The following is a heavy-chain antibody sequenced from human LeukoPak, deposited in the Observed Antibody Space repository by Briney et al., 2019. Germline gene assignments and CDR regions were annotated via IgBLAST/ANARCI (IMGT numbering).Heavy chain of an antibody. V-gene: IGHV3-21*01. J-gene: IGHJ4*02. D-gene: IGHD3-3*01. Sequence: GGSLRLSCAAFGFTFSASAMHWVRQAPGRGLEWVSFIASSGSDIDYADSVKGRFTISRDNANNTLFLQMNSLRVEDTAVYYCARLIIYDGRDYWGQGTLVTVSS. CDR2: IASSGSDI. CDR1: GFTFSASA. CDR3: ARLIIYDGRDY.